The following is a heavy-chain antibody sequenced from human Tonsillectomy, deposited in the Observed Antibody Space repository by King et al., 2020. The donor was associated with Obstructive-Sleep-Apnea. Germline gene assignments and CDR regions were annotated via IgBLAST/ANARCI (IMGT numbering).Heavy chain of an antibody. V-gene: IGHV5-51*01. J-gene: IGHJ4*02. CDR3: ARRIDRGRCGGDCYPDY. CDR1: GYSFTSYW. D-gene: IGHD2-21*02. CDR2: IYPGDSDT. Sequence: QLVQSGAEVKKPGESLKISCKGSGYSFTSYWIGWVRQMPGKGLEWMGSIYPGDSDTRYSPSFQGQVTITADKSISTAYLQWSSLKASDTAMYYCARRIDRGRCGGDCYPDYWGQGTLVTVSS.